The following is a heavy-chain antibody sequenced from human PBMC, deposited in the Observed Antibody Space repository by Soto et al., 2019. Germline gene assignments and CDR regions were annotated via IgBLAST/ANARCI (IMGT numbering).Heavy chain of an antibody. CDR2: ISSNGGST. Sequence: GSLRLSCSASGFTFSSYAMHWVRQAPGKGLEYVSAISSNGGSTYYADSVKGRFTISRDNSKNTLYLQMSSLRAEDTAVYYCVKGPRITGTPVDYWGQGTLVTVSS. V-gene: IGHV3-64D*06. D-gene: IGHD1-20*01. CDR3: VKGPRITGTPVDY. J-gene: IGHJ4*02. CDR1: GFTFSSYA.